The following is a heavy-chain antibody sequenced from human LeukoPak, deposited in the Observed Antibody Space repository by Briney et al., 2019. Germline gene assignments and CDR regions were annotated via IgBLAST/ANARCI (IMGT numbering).Heavy chain of an antibody. J-gene: IGHJ4*02. CDR2: INHSGST. CDR1: GGSFSGYY. D-gene: IGHD4-17*01. CDR3: ASTGDLRDDY. V-gene: IGHV4-34*01. Sequence: SETLSLTCAVYGGSFSGYYWSWIRQPPGKGLEWIGEINHSGSTNYNPSLKSRVTISVDTSKNQFSLKLSSVTAADTAVYYCASTGDLRDDYWGQETLVTVSS.